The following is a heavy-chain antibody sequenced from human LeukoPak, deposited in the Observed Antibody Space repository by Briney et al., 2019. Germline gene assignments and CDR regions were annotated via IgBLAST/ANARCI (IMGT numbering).Heavy chain of an antibody. D-gene: IGHD3-3*01. CDR3: ARDPNYDFWSGYYVAYFDY. J-gene: IGHJ4*02. Sequence: GGSLRLSCAASGFNFSNYAMTWVRQAPGKGLEWVSSISSSSSYIYYADSVKGRFTISRDNAKDSLYLQMNSLRAEDTAVYYCARDPNYDFWSGYYVAYFDYWGQGTLVTVSS. CDR2: ISSSSSYI. V-gene: IGHV3-21*01. CDR1: GFNFSNYA.